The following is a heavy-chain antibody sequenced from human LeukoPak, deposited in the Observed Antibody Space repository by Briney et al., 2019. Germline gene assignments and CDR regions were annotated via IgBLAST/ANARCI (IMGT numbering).Heavy chain of an antibody. D-gene: IGHD3-22*01. V-gene: IGHV3-48*02. J-gene: IGHJ4*02. CDR1: GFTFSSYA. CDR3: ARRVRYSSGYSTFDY. CDR2: IGADSGTI. Sequence: PGGSLRLSCAASGFTFSSYAMNWVRQAPGKGLEWVSYIGADSGTIYYADSVKGRFTVSRDNAKNSLYLQMNSLRDEDTAVYYCARRVRYSSGYSTFDYWGQGTLVTVSS.